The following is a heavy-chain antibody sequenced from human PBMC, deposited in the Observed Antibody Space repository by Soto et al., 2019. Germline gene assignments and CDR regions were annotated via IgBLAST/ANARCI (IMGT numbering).Heavy chain of an antibody. D-gene: IGHD3-3*01. CDR1: GFTFSSYA. J-gene: IGHJ4*02. V-gene: IGHV3-23*01. CDR3: AKRGITGVVKGLYFDY. CDR2: ISGSGGST. Sequence: EVQLLESGGGLLQPGGSLRLSCAASGFTFSSYAMSWVRQAPGKGLEWVSAISGSGGSTYYADSVKGRFTISRDNSKNTLYLQMNSLRAEDTAVYYCAKRGITGVVKGLYFDYWGQGTLVTVSS.